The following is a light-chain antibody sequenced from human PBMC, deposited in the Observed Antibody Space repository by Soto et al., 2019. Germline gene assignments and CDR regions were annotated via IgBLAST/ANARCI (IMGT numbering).Light chain of an antibody. CDR3: AAWDDSLRAPWV. Sequence: QSVLTQPPSASGTPGQRVTISCSGSSSNIGSNYVYWYQQLPGTAPKLLIYRNNHRPSGVPGRFSGSKSGNSASLAISGLRSEDEADYYCAAWDDSLRAPWVFGGGTKLTVL. V-gene: IGLV1-47*01. CDR1: SSNIGSNY. CDR2: RNN. J-gene: IGLJ3*02.